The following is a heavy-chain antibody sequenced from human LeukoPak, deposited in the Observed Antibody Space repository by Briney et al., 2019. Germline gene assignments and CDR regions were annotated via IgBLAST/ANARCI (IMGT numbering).Heavy chain of an antibody. CDR3: ARDVDSSGYYSIIDY. J-gene: IGHJ4*02. Sequence: GGSLRHSCAASGFTLTSYSMNWVRQAPGKGLEWVSSISSSSSYIYYADSVQGRFIISKDNAKNSLYLQMISLRAEDTAVYYCARDVDSSGYYSIIDYWGQGTLVTVSS. D-gene: IGHD3-22*01. CDR2: ISSSSSYI. V-gene: IGHV3-21*01. CDR1: GFTLTSYS.